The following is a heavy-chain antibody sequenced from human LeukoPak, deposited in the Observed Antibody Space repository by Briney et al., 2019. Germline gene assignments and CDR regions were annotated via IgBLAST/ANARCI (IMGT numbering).Heavy chain of an antibody. J-gene: IGHJ4*02. CDR2: INHSGST. CDR1: GGSFSGYY. D-gene: IGHD3-10*01. Sequence: SETLSLTCAVYGGSFSGYYWSWIRQPPGKGLEWIGEINHSGSTNYNPSLKSRATISVDTSKNQFSLKLSSVTAADTAVYYCVRGRQVRYYFDYWGQGTLVTVSS. V-gene: IGHV4-34*01. CDR3: VRGRQVRYYFDY.